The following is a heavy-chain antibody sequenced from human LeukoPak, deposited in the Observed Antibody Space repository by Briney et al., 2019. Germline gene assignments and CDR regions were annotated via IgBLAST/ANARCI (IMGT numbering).Heavy chain of an antibody. CDR2: IYYSGST. Sequence: SSETLSLTCTVSGGSISSSSYYWGWIRQPPGKGLEWIGSIYYSGSTYYNPSLKSRVTISVDTSKNQFSLKLSSVTAADTAVYYCARISEYSSSSEYYYYYMDVWGKGTTVTVSS. CDR3: ARISEYSSSSEYYYYYMDV. V-gene: IGHV4-39*07. J-gene: IGHJ6*03. CDR1: GGSISSSSYY. D-gene: IGHD6-6*01.